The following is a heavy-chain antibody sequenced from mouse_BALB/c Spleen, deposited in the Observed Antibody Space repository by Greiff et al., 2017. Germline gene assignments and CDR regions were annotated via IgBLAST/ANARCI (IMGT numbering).Heavy chain of an antibody. J-gene: IGHJ1*01. CDR2: ISYSGST. CDR3: ARGDDGYYRYFDV. CDR1: GYSITSDYA. Sequence: EVMLVESGPGLVKPSQSLSLTCTVTGYSITSDYAWNWIRQFPGNKLEWMGYISYSGSTSYNPSLKSRISITRDTSKNQFFLQLNSVTTEDTATYYCARGDDGYYRYFDVWGAGTTVTVSS. V-gene: IGHV3-2*02. D-gene: IGHD2-3*01.